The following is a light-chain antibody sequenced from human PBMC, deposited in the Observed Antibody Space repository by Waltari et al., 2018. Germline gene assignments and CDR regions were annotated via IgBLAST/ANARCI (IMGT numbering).Light chain of an antibody. CDR2: DAY. V-gene: IGLV2-11*01. Sequence: QSALTQPRSVSGSPGQPVTISCPGTSRDAGNYNYFSWSQPYHGKAPKLMIADAYTRPSGVPDRFSGSKSGNTASLTISGLQTEDEADYYCCSYAGTYRWVFGGGTKLTVL. CDR1: SRDAGNYNY. J-gene: IGLJ3*02. CDR3: CSYAGTYRWV.